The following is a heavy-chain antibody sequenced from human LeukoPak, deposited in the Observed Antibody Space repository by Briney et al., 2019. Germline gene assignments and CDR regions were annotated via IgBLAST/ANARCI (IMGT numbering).Heavy chain of an antibody. D-gene: IGHD3-3*01. CDR2: ISGSGGST. Sequence: GGSLRLSCAASGFTFSSYAMSWVRQAPGKGLEWVSAISGSGGSTYYADSVKGRFTISRDNSKNTLYLQMNSLRAEDTAGYYCAKVLILRFLEWLTYFDYWGQGTLVTVSS. CDR3: AKVLILRFLEWLTYFDY. J-gene: IGHJ4*02. CDR1: GFTFSSYA. V-gene: IGHV3-23*01.